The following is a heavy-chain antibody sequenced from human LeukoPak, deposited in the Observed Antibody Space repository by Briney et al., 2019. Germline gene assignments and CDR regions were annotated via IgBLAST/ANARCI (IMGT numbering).Heavy chain of an antibody. CDR1: GFTFSSYG. D-gene: IGHD1-26*01. CDR3: ARGPLPHMDV. CDR2: IRYDSSDK. Sequence: WGSLRLSCAASGFTFSSYGMHGVRQAPGKGLEWVAFIRYDSSDKYNADSVKGRFTISRDNSKNMVYLQMNSLRAEDTAVYYCARGPLPHMDVWGKGTTVTVSS. J-gene: IGHJ6*03. V-gene: IGHV3-30*02.